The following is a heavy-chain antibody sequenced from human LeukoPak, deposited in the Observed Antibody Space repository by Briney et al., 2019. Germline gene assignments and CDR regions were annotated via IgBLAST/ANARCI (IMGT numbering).Heavy chain of an antibody. CDR1: GFTFNNAW. CDR2: IKSKSDSGTI. CDR3: ATVGIHYYGMDV. V-gene: IGHV3-15*01. J-gene: IGHJ6*02. Sequence: GGSLRLSCAASGFTFNNAWMSWVRQAPGKGLEWVGRIKSKSDSGTIDYGAPVKGRFTISRDDSKNTVYLQMNSLKNEDTAVYYCATVGIHYYGMDVWGQGTTVTVSS.